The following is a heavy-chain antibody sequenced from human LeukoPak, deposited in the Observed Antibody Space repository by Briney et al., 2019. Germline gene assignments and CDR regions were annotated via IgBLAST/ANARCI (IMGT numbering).Heavy chain of an antibody. D-gene: IGHD2-8*01. V-gene: IGHV4-31*03. Sequence: SQTLSLTCTVSGGPISSGGYYWSWIRQHPGKGLEWIGYIYYSGSTYYNPSLKSRVTISVDTSKNQFSLKLSSVTAADTAVYYCARNGLLMVPDYWGQGTLVTVSS. CDR3: ARNGLLMVPDY. CDR1: GGPISSGGYY. CDR2: IYYSGST. J-gene: IGHJ4*02.